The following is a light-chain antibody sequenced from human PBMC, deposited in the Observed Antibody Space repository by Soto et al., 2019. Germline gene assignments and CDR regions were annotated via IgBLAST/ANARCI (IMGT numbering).Light chain of an antibody. J-gene: IGLJ1*01. Sequence: QSVLTQPPSASGSPGQSVTISCTGTSSDVGAYKFVSWFQQHPGKAPKLIIYEVNERPSGVPDRFSGSKSGNTASLTISGLQADDEADYSCRSYVVSRNLRVFGPGTKVTV. CDR1: SSDVGAYKF. V-gene: IGLV2-8*01. CDR3: RSYVVSRNLRV. CDR2: EVN.